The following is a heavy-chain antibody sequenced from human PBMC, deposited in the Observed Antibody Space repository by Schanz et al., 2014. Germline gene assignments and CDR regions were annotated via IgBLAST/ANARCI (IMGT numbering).Heavy chain of an antibody. Sequence: QVQLVQSGAEVKKPGSSVKVSCRASGGTFDSYTLSWMRQARGQGPELVGRIVPVVNVTLYTPKFQGRVTITADTSTSTVYMELSSLRSEDTAIYYCARGNTIFGVVILGWLDPWGQGTLVTVSS. CDR3: ARGNTIFGVVILGWLDP. J-gene: IGHJ5*02. V-gene: IGHV1-69*02. CDR2: IVPVVNVT. CDR1: GGTFDSYT. D-gene: IGHD3-3*01.